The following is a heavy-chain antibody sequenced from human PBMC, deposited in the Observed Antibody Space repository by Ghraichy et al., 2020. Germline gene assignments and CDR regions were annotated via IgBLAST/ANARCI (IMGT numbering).Heavy chain of an antibody. V-gene: IGHV1-2*02. CDR2: INPNSGGT. CDR3: ARALLFYNWNYDY. J-gene: IGHJ4*02. D-gene: IGHD1-7*01. Sequence: ASVKVSCKASGYTFTGYYMHWVRQAPGQGLEWMGWINPNSGGTNYAQKFQGRVTMTRDTSISTAYMELSRLRSDDTAVYYCARALLFYNWNYDYWGQGTLVTVSS. CDR1: GYTFTGYY.